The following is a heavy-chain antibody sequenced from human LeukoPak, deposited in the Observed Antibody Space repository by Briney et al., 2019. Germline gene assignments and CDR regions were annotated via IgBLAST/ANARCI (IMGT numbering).Heavy chain of an antibody. Sequence: ASVKVSCKASGYTFTSYYMHWVRQAPGQGLEWMGIINPSGSSTSYAQKFQGRVTMTRDTSTSTVYMELSSLRSEDTAVYYCARDPPYCSSTSCYPPHIYYGMDVWGQGTTVTVSS. CDR3: ARDPPYCSSTSCYPPHIYYGMDV. CDR1: GYTFTSYY. V-gene: IGHV1-46*01. D-gene: IGHD2-2*01. J-gene: IGHJ6*02. CDR2: INPSGSST.